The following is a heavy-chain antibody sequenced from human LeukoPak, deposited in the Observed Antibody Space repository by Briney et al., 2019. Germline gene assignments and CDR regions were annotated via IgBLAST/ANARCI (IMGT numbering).Heavy chain of an antibody. J-gene: IGHJ4*02. D-gene: IGHD1-26*01. CDR1: AFTFSDYS. CDR2: ISGRSSTI. V-gene: IGHV3-48*01. CDR3: ARDRIKSGSYYFDY. Sequence: GGSLRLSCAASAFTFSDYSMNWVRQAPGKGLEWVSYISGRSSTIYYADSVKGRFTISRDNAKNLMYLQMNSLRAEDTAVYYCARDRIKSGSYYFDYWGQGTLVTVSA.